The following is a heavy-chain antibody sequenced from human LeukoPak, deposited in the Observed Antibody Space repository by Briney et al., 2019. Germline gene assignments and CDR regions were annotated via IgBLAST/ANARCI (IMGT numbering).Heavy chain of an antibody. CDR1: GYTFTGHY. V-gene: IGHV1-46*01. CDR2: INPGDGGT. Sequence: GSVKVSCKTSGYTFTGHYVHWVRQAPGQGLEWMAMINPGDGGTIFAHRFQARVTESQDTSTSTVYMEMNDLKSDDTAMYYCARGVGHWFDPWGQGTLVTVSS. J-gene: IGHJ5*02. CDR3: ARGVGHWFDP.